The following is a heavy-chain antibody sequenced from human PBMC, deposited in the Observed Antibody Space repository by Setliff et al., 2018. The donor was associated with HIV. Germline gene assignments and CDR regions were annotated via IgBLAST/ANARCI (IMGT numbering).Heavy chain of an antibody. CDR1: GYNFENYA. CDR2: INANSGSP. Sequence: GASVKVSCKTSGYNFENYAINWVRQAPGQGLEWMGWINANSGSPTYAQAFTGRFFFSVDTAVATAYLQINNLKTEDTAVYYCARALYGDYGGDLNWLDPWGQGTRVTVSS. CDR3: ARALYGDYGGDLNWLDP. D-gene: IGHD4-17*01. J-gene: IGHJ5*02. V-gene: IGHV7-4-1*02.